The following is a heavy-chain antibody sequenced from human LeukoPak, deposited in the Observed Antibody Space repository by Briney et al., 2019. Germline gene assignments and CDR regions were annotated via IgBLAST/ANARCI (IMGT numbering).Heavy chain of an antibody. CDR2: ISSSSSSI. Sequence: SGGSLRLSCAASGFTFSSYSMNWVRQAPGKGLEWVSLISSSSSSIFYADPVKGRFTISRDSAKNSLYLRMSSLRAEDTAVYYCARPYYGGASKGLDYWGQGTLVTVSS. J-gene: IGHJ4*02. D-gene: IGHD4-23*01. V-gene: IGHV3-21*01. CDR1: GFTFSSYS. CDR3: ARPYYGGASKGLDY.